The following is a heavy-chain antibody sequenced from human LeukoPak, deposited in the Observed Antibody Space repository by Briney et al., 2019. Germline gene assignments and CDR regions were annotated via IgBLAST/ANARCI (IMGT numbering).Heavy chain of an antibody. CDR3: ARENQRQPAFGI. D-gene: IGHD2-2*01. CDR1: GGSISSGGYY. CDR2: IYYSGST. Sequence: SQTLSLTCTVSGGSISSGGYYWSWVRQHPGKGLEWIGYIYYSGSTYYNPSLKSRVTISVDTSKNQFSLKLSSVTAADTAVYYCARENQRQPAFGIWGQGTMVTVSS. J-gene: IGHJ3*02. V-gene: IGHV4-31*03.